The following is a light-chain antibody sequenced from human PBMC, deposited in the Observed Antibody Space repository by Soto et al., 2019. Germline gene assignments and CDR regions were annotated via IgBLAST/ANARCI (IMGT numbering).Light chain of an antibody. Sequence: DIQMTQSPSSLSASVGDRVTITCQASQDISNYLNWYQQKPGKAPKLLIYGASNLETGVPSRFSGSGSGTDFTFTISSLQPEDIATYYCQRYDNLPRHTFGQGTKLEIK. CDR3: QRYDNLPRHT. V-gene: IGKV1-33*01. J-gene: IGKJ2*01. CDR2: GAS. CDR1: QDISNY.